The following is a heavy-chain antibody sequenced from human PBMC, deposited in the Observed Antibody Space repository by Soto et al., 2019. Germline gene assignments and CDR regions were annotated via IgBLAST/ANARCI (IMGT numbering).Heavy chain of an antibody. CDR3: AREGDNSSGWYGFDP. J-gene: IGHJ5*02. CDR1: GFTFSSYG. V-gene: IGHV3-33*01. CDR2: IWYDGSNK. D-gene: IGHD6-19*01. Sequence: QVQLVESGGGVVQPGRSLRLSCAASGFTFSSYGMHWVRQAPGKGLEWVAVIWYDGSNKYYPDSVKGRFTISRDNSKNTRYLQMNSLRAEDTAVYYCAREGDNSSGWYGFDPWGQGTLVTVSS.